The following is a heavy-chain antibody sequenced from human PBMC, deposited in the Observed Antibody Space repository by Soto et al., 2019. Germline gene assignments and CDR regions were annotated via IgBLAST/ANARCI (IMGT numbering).Heavy chain of an antibody. V-gene: IGHV3-21*01. CDR1: EFTLTSYT. D-gene: IGHD2-15*01. J-gene: IGHJ4*02. CDR2: ITTSSSFR. Sequence: PGGSRRLSCPASEFTLTSYTMNWDHQAPGKGLEWVADITTSSSFRFYADSVEGRFTISRDDAKNSIYLQMNSLRAEDTGVYYCARDLGVALASLTLDFWGRGTLVTVSS. CDR3: ARDLGVALASLTLDF.